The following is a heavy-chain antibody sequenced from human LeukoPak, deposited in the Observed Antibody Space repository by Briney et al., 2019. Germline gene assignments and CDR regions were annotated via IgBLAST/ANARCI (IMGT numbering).Heavy chain of an antibody. Sequence: GGSLRLSCAASGFTFSSYWMHWVRQAPGKGLVWVSRINSDGSSTSYADSVKGRFTISRDNAKNTLYLQMNSLRAEDTAVYYCARRGSGYNAAPTGMDVWGQGTTVTVSS. D-gene: IGHD5-12*01. J-gene: IGHJ6*02. CDR2: INSDGSST. CDR3: ARRGSGYNAAPTGMDV. V-gene: IGHV3-74*01. CDR1: GFTFSSYW.